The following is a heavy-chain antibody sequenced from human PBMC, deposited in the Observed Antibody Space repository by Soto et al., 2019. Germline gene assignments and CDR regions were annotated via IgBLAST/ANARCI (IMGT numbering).Heavy chain of an antibody. D-gene: IGHD4-17*01. V-gene: IGHV4-34*01. Sequence: SETLSLTCAVYGGSFSGYYWSWIRQPPGKGLEWIGEINHSGSTNYNPSLKSRVTISVDTSKNQFSLKLSSVTAADTAVYYCARDSNGDYPYYYYYMDVWGKGTTVTVSS. J-gene: IGHJ6*03. CDR2: INHSGST. CDR3: ARDSNGDYPYYYYYMDV. CDR1: GGSFSGYY.